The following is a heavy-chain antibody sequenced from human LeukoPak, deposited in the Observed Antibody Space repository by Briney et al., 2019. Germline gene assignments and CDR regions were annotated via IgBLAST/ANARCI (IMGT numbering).Heavy chain of an antibody. CDR3: ARDTAVADLWSERLSEDPKYYYYYYYMDV. J-gene: IGHJ6*03. CDR2: ISSSSSTI. V-gene: IGHV3-48*01. CDR1: GFTFSSYS. D-gene: IGHD6-19*01. Sequence: PGGSLRLSCAASGFTFSSYSMNWVRQAPVKGLEWVSYISSSSSTIYYADSVKGRFTISRDNAKNSLYLQMNSLRAEDTAVYYCARDTAVADLWSERLSEDPKYYYYYYYMDVWGKGTTVTVSS.